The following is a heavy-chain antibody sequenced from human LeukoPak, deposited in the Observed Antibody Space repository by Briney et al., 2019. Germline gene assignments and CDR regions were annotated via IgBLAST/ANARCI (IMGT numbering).Heavy chain of an antibody. CDR1: GHTFTAYY. Sequence: GASVKVSCKASGHTFTAYYMFWVRQAPGQGLEWMGWINLNSGGTNFAPKFQGRVTMTRDTSISTAYMELSGLTSDDTAVYFCATYYSDTSARDWGQGTLVTVSS. CDR2: INLNSGGT. D-gene: IGHD3-22*01. J-gene: IGHJ4*02. CDR3: ATYYSDTSARD. V-gene: IGHV1-2*02.